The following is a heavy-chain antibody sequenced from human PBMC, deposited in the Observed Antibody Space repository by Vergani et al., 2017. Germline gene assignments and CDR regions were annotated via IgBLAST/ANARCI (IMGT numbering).Heavy chain of an antibody. D-gene: IGHD2-2*01. CDR3: ARDRREYQLLRAPYYYYMDV. CDR2: IYYSGST. V-gene: IGHV4-31*03. Sequence: QVQLQESGPGLVKLSQTLSLTCTVSGGSISSGGYYWSWIRQHPGKGLEWIGYIYYSGSTYYNPSLKSRVTISVDTSKNQFSLKLSSVTAADTAVYYCARDRREYQLLRAPYYYYMDVWGKGTTVTVSS. CDR1: GGSISSGGYY. J-gene: IGHJ6*03.